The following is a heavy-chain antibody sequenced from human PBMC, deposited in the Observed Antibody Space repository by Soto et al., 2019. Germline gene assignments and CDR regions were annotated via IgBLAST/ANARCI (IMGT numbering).Heavy chain of an antibody. CDR2: VYYTGDT. J-gene: IGHJ6*02. CDR1: SGPDRSHN. Sequence: QVQLQQSGPRLVKPSETLSLTCTVSSGPDRSHNWGWIRQPPGRGLEWIGYVYYTGDTAYNPSLRRGVTIPADTSTNDISLTLNSVTAADTAVYYCVRQGIDYLHGLVDVWGQGTTVSVSS. D-gene: IGHD4-17*01. CDR3: VRQGIDYLHGLVDV. V-gene: IGHV4-59*08.